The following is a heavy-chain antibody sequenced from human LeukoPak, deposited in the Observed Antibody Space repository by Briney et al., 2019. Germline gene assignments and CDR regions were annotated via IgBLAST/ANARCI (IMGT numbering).Heavy chain of an antibody. Sequence: GVSVNVSCLAPVYTFTRHYLYLVRQAPGQALGWMGIINPSGGSTSYAQKSQGRVTMTRDTSTSTVYMELSSLRSEDTAVYYCAREVFADYDSSGSYLDYWGQGTLVTVSS. D-gene: IGHD3-22*01. CDR3: AREVFADYDSSGSYLDY. CDR1: VYTFTRHY. J-gene: IGHJ4*02. V-gene: IGHV1-46*01. CDR2: INPSGGST.